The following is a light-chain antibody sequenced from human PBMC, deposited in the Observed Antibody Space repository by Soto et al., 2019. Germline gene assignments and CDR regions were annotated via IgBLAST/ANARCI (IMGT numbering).Light chain of an antibody. J-gene: IGKJ1*01. Sequence: DIVMTQSPDSLALSPGEKATLGCKSRQSVLYSSNNQNYLAWYKQKPGQPPKLLSDCASTRESGVPERFSGSGAGTDCTRTSSSLQAEDVAVYYCQQYYSTPVAFGQGTKVHIK. CDR2: CAS. V-gene: IGKV4-1*01. CDR1: QSVLYSSNNQNY. CDR3: QQYYSTPVA.